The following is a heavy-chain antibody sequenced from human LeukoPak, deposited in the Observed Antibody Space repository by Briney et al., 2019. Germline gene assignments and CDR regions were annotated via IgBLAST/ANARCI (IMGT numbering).Heavy chain of an antibody. CDR2: IYYSGST. J-gene: IGHJ4*02. CDR1: GGSISSYY. V-gene: IGHV4-59*01. CDR3: AREGSGGWAFDH. D-gene: IGHD6-19*01. Sequence: SETLSLTCTVSGGSISSYYWSWIRQPPGKGLEWIGYIYYSGSTNYNPSLKSRVTISVDTSKNQFSLKLSSVTAADTAVYYCAREGSGGWAFDHWGQGTLVTVSS.